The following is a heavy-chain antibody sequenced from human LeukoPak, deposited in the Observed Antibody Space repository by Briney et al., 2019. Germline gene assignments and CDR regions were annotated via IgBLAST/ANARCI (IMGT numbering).Heavy chain of an antibody. CDR1: GGSISSSSYY. CDR2: IYHSGST. J-gene: IGHJ2*01. CDR3: ARLLGPTPGRSYWYFDL. V-gene: IGHV4-30-2*01. D-gene: IGHD5-12*01. Sequence: SETLSLTCTVSGGSISSSSYYWSWIRQPPGKGLEWIGYIYHSGSTYYNPSLKSRVTISVDRSKNQFSLKLSSVTAADTAVYYCARLLGPTPGRSYWYFDLWGRGTLVTVSS.